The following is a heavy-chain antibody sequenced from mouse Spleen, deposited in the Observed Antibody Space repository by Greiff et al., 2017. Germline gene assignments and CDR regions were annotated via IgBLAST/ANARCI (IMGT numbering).Heavy chain of an antibody. J-gene: IGHJ2*01. V-gene: IGHV7-3*01. CDR3: ARYGGNSYFDY. Sequence: EVQVVESGGGLVQPGGSLSLSCAASGFTFTDYYMSWVRQPPGKALEWLGFIRNKANGYTTEYSASVKGRFTISRDNSQSILYLQMNALRAEDSATYYCARYGGNSYFDYWGQGTTLTVSS. CDR1: GFTFTDYY. D-gene: IGHD2-1*01. CDR2: IRNKANGYTT.